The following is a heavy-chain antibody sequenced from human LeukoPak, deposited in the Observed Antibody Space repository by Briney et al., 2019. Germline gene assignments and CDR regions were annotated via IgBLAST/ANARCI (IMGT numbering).Heavy chain of an antibody. CDR1: GGSITNNF. Sequence: SETLSLTCTVAGGSITNNFWSWIRQPPGKGLEWIGYIYYTGNTNYNPSLKSRVTISVDTSKNQFSLKLSSVTAADTAVYYCARTPVVITGVHWYFDLWGRGTLVTVSS. CDR2: IYYTGNT. CDR3: ARTPVVITGVHWYFDL. D-gene: IGHD3-22*01. J-gene: IGHJ2*01. V-gene: IGHV4-59*01.